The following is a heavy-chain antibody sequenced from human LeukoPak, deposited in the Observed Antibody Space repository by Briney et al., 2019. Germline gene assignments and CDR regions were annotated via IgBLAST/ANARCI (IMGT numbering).Heavy chain of an antibody. Sequence: ASVKVSCKASGYTFTSYAMNWVRQAPGQGLEWMGWINTNTGNPTYAQGFTGRFVFSLDTSVSTACLQISSLKAEDTAVYYCARDQENSGYDLAMVISLAFDIWGQGTMVTVSS. V-gene: IGHV7-4-1*02. CDR2: INTNTGNP. J-gene: IGHJ3*02. D-gene: IGHD5-12*01. CDR1: GYTFTSYA. CDR3: ARDQENSGYDLAMVISLAFDI.